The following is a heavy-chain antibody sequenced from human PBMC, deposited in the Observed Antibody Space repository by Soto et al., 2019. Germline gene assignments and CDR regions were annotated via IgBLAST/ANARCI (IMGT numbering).Heavy chain of an antibody. CDR2: ISAYNGNT. Sequence: ASVKVSCKASGYTFTSYGISWVRQAPGQGLEWMGWISAYNGNTNYAQKLQGRVTMTTDTSTSTAYMELRSLRSDDTAVYYCARGTYYYGSGSYSRFDPWGQGTLVTVSS. V-gene: IGHV1-18*01. D-gene: IGHD3-10*01. CDR1: GYTFTSYG. J-gene: IGHJ5*02. CDR3: ARGTYYYGSGSYSRFDP.